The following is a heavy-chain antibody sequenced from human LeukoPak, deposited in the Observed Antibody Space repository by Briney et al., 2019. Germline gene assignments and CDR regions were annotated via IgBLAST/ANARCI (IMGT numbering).Heavy chain of an antibody. CDR1: GGSISSYY. J-gene: IGHJ6*03. CDR3: AVRMVRGIYYYYYYMDV. Sequence: PSETLSLTCTVSGGSISSYYWSWIRQPPGKGLEWIGYIYYSGSTNYNPSLKSRVTISVDSSKNQFSLKLSSVTAADTAVYYCAVRMVRGIYYYYYYMDVWGKGTTVTISS. V-gene: IGHV4-59*01. CDR2: IYYSGST. D-gene: IGHD3-10*01.